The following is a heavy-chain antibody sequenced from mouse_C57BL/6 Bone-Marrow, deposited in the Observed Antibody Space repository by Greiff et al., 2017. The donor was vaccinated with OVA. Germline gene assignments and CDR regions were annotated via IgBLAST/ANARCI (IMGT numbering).Heavy chain of an antibody. CDR3: TSPLTGNDWYFDV. CDR2: IRNKANNHAT. D-gene: IGHD4-1*01. J-gene: IGHJ1*03. CDR1: GFTFSDAW. V-gene: IGHV6-6*01. Sequence: EVKLVESGGGLVQPGGSMKLSCAASGFTFSDAWMDWVRQSPEKGLEWVAEIRNKANNHATYYAESVKGRFTISRDDSKSSVYLQMNSLRAEDTGIYYCTSPLTGNDWYFDVWGTGTTVTVSS.